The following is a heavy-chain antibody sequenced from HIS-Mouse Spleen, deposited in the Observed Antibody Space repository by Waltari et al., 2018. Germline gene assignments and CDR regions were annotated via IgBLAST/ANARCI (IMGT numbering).Heavy chain of an antibody. CDR3: ARGPLSADSSSAMSY. V-gene: IGHV4-34*01. J-gene: IGHJ4*02. Sequence: QVQLQQWGAGLLKPSETLSLTCAVYGGSFSGYYWSWIRQPPGKGLEWIGEINHSGSTTYNPSLKSRVTISVDTSKNQFSLKLSSVTAADTAVYYCARGPLSADSSSAMSYWGQGTLVTVSS. D-gene: IGHD6-6*01. CDR2: INHSGST. CDR1: GGSFSGYY.